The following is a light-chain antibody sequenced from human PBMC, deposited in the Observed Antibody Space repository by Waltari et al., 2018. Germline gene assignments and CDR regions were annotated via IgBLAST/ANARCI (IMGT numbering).Light chain of an antibody. CDR1: QSIGSQ. V-gene: IGKV3-11*01. J-gene: IGKJ4*01. CDR3: QQRSNWPLT. CDR2: DTS. Sequence: EIVLTQSPATLSLSPGERAALSCRASQSIGSQLAWYQQRPGQAPRLLIDDTSNRATDIPARFSGSGSGTDFTLTISSLQFEDSAVYYCQQRSNWPLTFGGGTKVEIK.